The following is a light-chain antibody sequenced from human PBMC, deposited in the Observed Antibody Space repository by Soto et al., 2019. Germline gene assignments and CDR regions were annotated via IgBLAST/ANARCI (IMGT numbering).Light chain of an antibody. CDR1: SSNIGNNY. CDR3: GTWDSSLSAVV. V-gene: IGLV1-51*01. J-gene: IGLJ2*01. CDR2: DND. Sequence: QSVLTQPPSVSAAPGQKVTISCSGSSSNIGNNYVSWYQQLPGTAPKRLIFDNDKRPPGIPDRFSGSKSGTSATLGITGLQTGDEVDYYCGTWDSSLSAVVFGGGTKLTVL.